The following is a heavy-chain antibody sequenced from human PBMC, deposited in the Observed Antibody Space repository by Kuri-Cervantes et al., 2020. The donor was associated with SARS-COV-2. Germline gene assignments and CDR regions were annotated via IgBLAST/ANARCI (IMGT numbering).Heavy chain of an antibody. J-gene: IGHJ3*02. D-gene: IGHD3-3*01. Sequence: GSLRLSCIVSGGSISSYYWSRIRQPPGKGLEWIGYIYYSGSTNYNPSLKSRVTISVDTSKNQFSLKLSSVTAADTAVYYCARSVTKDFWSGVDIWGQGTMVTVSS. V-gene: IGHV4-59*01. CDR1: GGSISSYY. CDR2: IYYSGST. CDR3: ARSVTKDFWSGVDI.